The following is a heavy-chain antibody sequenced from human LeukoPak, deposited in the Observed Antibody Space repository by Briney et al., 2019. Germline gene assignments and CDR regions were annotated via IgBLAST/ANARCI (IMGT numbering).Heavy chain of an antibody. J-gene: IGHJ5*02. CDR3: ARNNDFWSGYYTFDP. D-gene: IGHD3-3*01. Sequence: GGSLRLSCVVSGFTFSSYSMNWVRQAPGKGLEWVSSISSSSTYIYYTDSMKGRFTISRDNAKNSLYLQMNSLRAEDTAVYYCARNNDFWSGYYTFDPWGQGTLVTVSS. CDR1: GFTFSSYS. V-gene: IGHV3-21*01. CDR2: ISSSSTYI.